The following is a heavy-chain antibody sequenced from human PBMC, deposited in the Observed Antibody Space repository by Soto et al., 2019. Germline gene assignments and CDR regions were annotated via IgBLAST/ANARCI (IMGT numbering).Heavy chain of an antibody. D-gene: IGHD1-1*01. CDR3: VEGWNDF. J-gene: IGHJ4*02. CDR2: IKSKRDGGTT. Sequence: HLVESGGDLVKPGGSLRLSCAASGFMFSSAWMSWVRQAPGKGLEWVGRIKSKRDGGTTDYAPPVKGRFVISRDYSKNTLYLQMNSLKTDDTAVYYCVEGWNDFWGQGTLVAVSS. V-gene: IGHV3-15*01. CDR1: GFMFSSAW.